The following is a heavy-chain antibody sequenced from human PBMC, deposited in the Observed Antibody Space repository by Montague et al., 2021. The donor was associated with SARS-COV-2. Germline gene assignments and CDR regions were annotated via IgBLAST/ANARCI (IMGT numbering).Heavy chain of an antibody. CDR1: GGSISSYY. J-gene: IGHJ4*02. CDR3: ARGGGGGYRYYLDY. Sequence: SETLSLTCTVSGGSISSYYWNWIRQPPGKGLEWIGYIYYSGRTNYNPSLKSRVTISVDTSKNQFSLKLSSVTAADTAVYYCARGGGGGYRYYLDYWGQGSLVTVSS. CDR2: IYYSGRT. V-gene: IGHV4-59*01. D-gene: IGHD3-22*01.